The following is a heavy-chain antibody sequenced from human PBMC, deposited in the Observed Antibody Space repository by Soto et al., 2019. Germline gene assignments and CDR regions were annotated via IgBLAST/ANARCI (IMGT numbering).Heavy chain of an antibody. CDR2: INQSGTT. Sequence: SETLSLTCAVNGGSFREYYWSWLRQPPGKGLEWIGEINQSGTTHYNPSLKRRINISIDTSKNQFSLNLTSVTAADTATYYRARDIITVIGGEIYYYFGMDVWGQGTTVTVSS. CDR3: ARDIITVIGGEIYYYFGMDV. J-gene: IGHJ6*02. CDR1: GGSFREYY. D-gene: IGHD3-10*01. V-gene: IGHV4-34*01.